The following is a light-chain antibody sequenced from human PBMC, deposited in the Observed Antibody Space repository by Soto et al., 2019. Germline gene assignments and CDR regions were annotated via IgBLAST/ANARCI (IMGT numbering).Light chain of an antibody. CDR3: QQYGSSQYT. CDR2: GAS. Sequence: EIVLTQSPGTLSLSPGERATLSCRASQSVSSSYLTWYQQKPGQAPRLLIYGASSRATGIPDRFSGSGSGTDFTLTISRLEPEDFAVYYCQQYGSSQYTFGPGTKPEIK. J-gene: IGKJ2*01. V-gene: IGKV3-20*01. CDR1: QSVSSSY.